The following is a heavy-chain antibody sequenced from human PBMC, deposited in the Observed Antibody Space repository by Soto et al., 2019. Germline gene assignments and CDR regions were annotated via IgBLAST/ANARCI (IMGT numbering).Heavy chain of an antibody. V-gene: IGHV3-23*01. Sequence: EVQLLESGGGLVQPGGSLRLSCAASGFTFSSYAMSWVRQAPGKGLEWVSAFSGSGGSTYYADSVKGRFTISRDNSKNTLYLQMNSLRAEDTAVYYCTSYEDSSGWYYYYYYMDVWGKGTTVTVSS. D-gene: IGHD6-19*01. CDR3: TSYEDSSGWYYYYYYMDV. CDR2: FSGSGGST. CDR1: GFTFSSYA. J-gene: IGHJ6*03.